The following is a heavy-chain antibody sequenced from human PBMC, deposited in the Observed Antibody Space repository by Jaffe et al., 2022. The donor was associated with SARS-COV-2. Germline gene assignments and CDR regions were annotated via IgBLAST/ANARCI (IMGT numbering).Heavy chain of an antibody. CDR2: IWYDGSNK. J-gene: IGHJ4*02. V-gene: IGHV3-33*01. CDR1: GFTFSSYG. CDR3: ARDPGKNDVAPFDY. D-gene: IGHD1-1*01. Sequence: QVQLVESGGGVVQPGRSLRLSCAASGFTFSSYGMHWVRQAPGKGLEWVAVIWYDGSNKYYADSVKGRFTISRDNSKNTLYLQMNSLRAEDTAVYYCARDPGKNDVAPFDYWGQGTLVTVSS.